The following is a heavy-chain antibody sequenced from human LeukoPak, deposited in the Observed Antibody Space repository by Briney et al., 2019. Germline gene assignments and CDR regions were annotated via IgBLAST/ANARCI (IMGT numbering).Heavy chain of an antibody. D-gene: IGHD7-27*01. Sequence: ASVKVSCKASGYTFTGYYMHWVRQAPGQGLEWMGWINPNSGGTDYAQNFQGRVPLTRDTSLSTAYMELSRLVSDDTAVYFCARDLEVSSVNLGLDPWGQGTLVTVSS. CDR3: ARDLEVSSVNLGLDP. J-gene: IGHJ5*02. V-gene: IGHV1-2*02. CDR1: GYTFTGYY. CDR2: INPNSGGT.